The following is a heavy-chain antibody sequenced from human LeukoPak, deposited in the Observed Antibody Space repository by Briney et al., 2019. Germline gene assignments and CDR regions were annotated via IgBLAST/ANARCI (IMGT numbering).Heavy chain of an antibody. V-gene: IGHV1-2*02. CDR3: GRDRHWNQGNFDY. CDR2: INPNSGDT. Sequence: ASVTVSCKASGYTITGYYIHWVRQAPGQGLEWMGWINPNSGDTNYAQKFQGRVTMTRDTSINTAFMELSRLRSDDTAVYYCGRDRHWNQGNFDYWGQGTPVTVSS. CDR1: GYTITGYY. J-gene: IGHJ4*02. D-gene: IGHD1-1*01.